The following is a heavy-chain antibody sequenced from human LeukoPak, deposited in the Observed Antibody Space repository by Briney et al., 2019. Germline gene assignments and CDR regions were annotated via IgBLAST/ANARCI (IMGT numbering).Heavy chain of an antibody. CDR1: GFTFSSYW. Sequence: GGSLRLSCAASGFTFSSYWMSWVRQAPGKGLEWVANIKQDGSEKYYVDSVKGRFTISRDNAKNSLYLQMNSLRAEDTAVYYCARLHVCGGDCYFFDYWGQGTLVTVSS. CDR3: ARLHVCGGDCYFFDY. D-gene: IGHD2-21*01. V-gene: IGHV3-7*01. CDR2: IKQDGSEK. J-gene: IGHJ4*02.